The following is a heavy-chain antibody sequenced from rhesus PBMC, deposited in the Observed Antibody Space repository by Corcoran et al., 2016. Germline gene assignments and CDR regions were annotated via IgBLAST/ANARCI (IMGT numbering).Heavy chain of an antibody. Sequence: QVQLQESGPGVVKPSETLSLTCAVSGGTISSGYYYWSWIRQPPGKGLEWFGGIYSNSEITHSHPSRKSRVTISKDTSKNHFSLKLSSVTATDTAVYYCARGSVDFWSGYYYFDYWGQGVLVTVSS. CDR1: GGTISSGYYY. D-gene: IGHD3-3*01. CDR3: ARGSVDFWSGYYYFDY. V-gene: IGHV4S12*01. CDR2: IYSNSEIT. J-gene: IGHJ4*01.